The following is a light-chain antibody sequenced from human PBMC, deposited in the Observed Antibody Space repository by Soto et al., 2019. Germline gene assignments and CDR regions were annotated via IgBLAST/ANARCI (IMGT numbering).Light chain of an antibody. CDR3: SSYTDSSNCV. CDR2: QVT. Sequence: QSALTQPASVSGSPGQSITISCTGTSSDLAIYNYVSWYQQQPGKAPKLIIYQVTNRPSGVSNRFSGSRSGNTASLTISGLQAEDEADYYCSSYTDSSNCVFGTGTKGTVL. CDR1: SSDLAIYNY. J-gene: IGLJ1*01. V-gene: IGLV2-14*01.